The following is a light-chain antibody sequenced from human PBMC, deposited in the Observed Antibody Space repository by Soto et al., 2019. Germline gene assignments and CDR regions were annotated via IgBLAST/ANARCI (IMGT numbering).Light chain of an antibody. CDR2: SNR. CDR3: TTWDDRLNGVV. Sequence: QSVLTQPPSASGTPGQRVTISCSGSSSNLGGNTVNWYQQLPGTAPKLLIYSNRQRPSGVPDRFSGSKSGTSASLAISGLQSEDEADYYCTTWDDRLNGVVFGGGTKLTVL. J-gene: IGLJ2*01. V-gene: IGLV1-44*01. CDR1: SSNLGGNT.